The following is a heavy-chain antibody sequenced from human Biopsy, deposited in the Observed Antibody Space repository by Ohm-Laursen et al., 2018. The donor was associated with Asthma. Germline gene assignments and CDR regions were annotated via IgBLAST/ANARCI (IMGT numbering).Heavy chain of an antibody. V-gene: IGHV1-69*13. CDR2: IIPIFGPT. J-gene: IGHJ4*02. Sequence: VKISCKAYGGTFSSNSINWVRQAPGQGLEWMGRIIPIFGPTNYAQKFQGRVTISADDSTSTAYMELSSLSSEDTALYYCARGTEYVRSSWALDYWGQGTLVTVSS. D-gene: IGHD2-15*01. CDR3: ARGTEYVRSSWALDY. CDR1: GGTFSSNS.